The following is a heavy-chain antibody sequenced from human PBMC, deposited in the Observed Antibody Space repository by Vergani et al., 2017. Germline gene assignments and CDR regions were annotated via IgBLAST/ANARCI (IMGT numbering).Heavy chain of an antibody. Sequence: QLQLQESGPGLVKPSETLSLTCTVSGGSISSSSYYWGWIRQPPGKGLEWIGSIYYSGSTYYNPSLKSRVTISVDTSKNQFSLKLSSVTAADTAVYYCARERNVWSGYYTGEEFHYYGMDVWGQGP. CDR2: IYYSGST. J-gene: IGHJ6*02. CDR3: ARERNVWSGYYTGEEFHYYGMDV. V-gene: IGHV4-39*02. CDR1: GGSISSSSYY. D-gene: IGHD3-3*01.